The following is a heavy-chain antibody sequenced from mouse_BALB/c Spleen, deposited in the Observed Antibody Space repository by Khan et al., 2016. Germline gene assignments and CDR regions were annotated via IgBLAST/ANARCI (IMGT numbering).Heavy chain of an antibody. V-gene: IGHV3-2*02. CDR2: ISYSGST. Sequence: EVQLQESGPGLVKPSQSLSLTCTVTGYSITSDYAWNWIRQFPGNKLEWMGYISYSGSTSYNPSLKSRISITRDTSKNQFFLQLNSVTTADTATYYWARDGSRYGGTWFAYWGQGTLVTVS. CDR3: ARDGSRYGGTWFAY. CDR1: GYSITSDYA. D-gene: IGHD1-1*01. J-gene: IGHJ3*01.